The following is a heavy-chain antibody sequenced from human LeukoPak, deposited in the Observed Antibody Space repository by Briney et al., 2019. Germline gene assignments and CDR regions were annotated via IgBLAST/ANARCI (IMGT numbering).Heavy chain of an antibody. Sequence: SETLSLTCTVSGGSISSSSYYWGWIRQPPGKGLEWIGSIYYSGSTYYNPSLKSRVTISVDTSKNQFSLKLSSVTAADTAVYYCARLGSLTDRYFDYWGQGTLVTVSS. D-gene: IGHD2-21*02. CDR3: ARLGSLTDRYFDY. J-gene: IGHJ4*02. CDR1: GGSISSSSYY. V-gene: IGHV4-39*01. CDR2: IYYSGST.